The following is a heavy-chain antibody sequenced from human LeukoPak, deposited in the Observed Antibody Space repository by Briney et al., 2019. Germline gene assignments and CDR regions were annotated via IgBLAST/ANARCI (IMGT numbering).Heavy chain of an antibody. D-gene: IGHD4-17*01. CDR1: GGSISSYY. Sequence: PSETLSLTCTVSGGSISSYYWSWIRQPPGKGLEWIGYIYYSGSTNYNPSLKSRVTISVDTSKNQFSLKLSSVTAADTAVYYCARDLSHSASVWSTTVTPGWYFDLWGRGTLVTVSS. V-gene: IGHV4-59*12. CDR2: IYYSGST. J-gene: IGHJ2*01. CDR3: ARDLSHSASVWSTTVTPGWYFDL.